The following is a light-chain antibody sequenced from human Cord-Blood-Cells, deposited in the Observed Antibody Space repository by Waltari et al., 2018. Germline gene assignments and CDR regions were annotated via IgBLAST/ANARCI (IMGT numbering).Light chain of an antibody. Sequence: QSALTQPRSVSGSSGQSVTISCTGTSSDVGGYNYVSWYQQHPGKAPKLMIYDVSKRPSGVPDRFSGSKSGNTASLTISGLQAEDDADYYCCSYAGSYTLVFGGGTKLTVL. CDR3: CSYAGSYTLV. CDR1: SSDVGGYNY. CDR2: DVS. V-gene: IGLV2-11*01. J-gene: IGLJ2*01.